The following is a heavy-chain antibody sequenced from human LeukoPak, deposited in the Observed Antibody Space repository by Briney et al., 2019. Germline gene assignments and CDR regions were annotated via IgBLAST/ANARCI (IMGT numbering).Heavy chain of an antibody. J-gene: IGHJ5*02. Sequence: GASVKVSCTASGYTSTDYYIHWVRQATGQGLEWMGWMNPNSGNTGYAQKFQGRVTMTRNTSISTAYMELSSLRSEDTAVYYCARDANNWFDPWGQGTLVTVSS. V-gene: IGHV1-8*02. CDR1: GYTSTDYY. CDR3: ARDANNWFDP. CDR2: MNPNSGNT.